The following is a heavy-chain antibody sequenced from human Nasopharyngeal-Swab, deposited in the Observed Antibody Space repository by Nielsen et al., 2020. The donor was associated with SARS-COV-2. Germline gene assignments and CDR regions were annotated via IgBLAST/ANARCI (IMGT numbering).Heavy chain of an antibody. CDR2: IWYDGSNK. V-gene: IGHV3-33*01. CDR3: ARGSSVHAFDV. D-gene: IGHD3-10*01. J-gene: IGHJ3*01. Sequence: GESLKISCAASGFSFSTYGMHWVRQSPVKGLEWLTNIWYDGSNKYYADSVKGRFTVSRDNSKNTLFLEMDSLRAEDTAVYYCARGSSVHAFDVWGQWTEVTVSS. CDR1: GFSFSTYG.